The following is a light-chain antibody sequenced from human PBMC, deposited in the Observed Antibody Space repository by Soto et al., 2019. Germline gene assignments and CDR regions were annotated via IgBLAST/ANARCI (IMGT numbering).Light chain of an antibody. CDR1: QSISVC. CDR3: LQHNSYPWT. CDR2: DAS. V-gene: IGKV1-5*01. Sequence: DIQITQYPSTLSASVGDRVTITCRASQSISVCLDWYQQKPGKAPKLLIYDASGLESGVPPRFSGSGSGTDFTLTISSLQPEDIATYYCLQHNSYPWTFGQGTIV. J-gene: IGKJ1*01.